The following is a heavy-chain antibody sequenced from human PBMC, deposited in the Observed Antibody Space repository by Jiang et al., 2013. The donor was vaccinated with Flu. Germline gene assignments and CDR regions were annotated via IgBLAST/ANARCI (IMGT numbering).Heavy chain of an antibody. J-gene: IGHJ4*02. CDR1: GDSVSSNSAT. V-gene: IGHV6-1*01. CDR2: TYYRSKWYN. CDR3: ARGEVLPTAPFDY. D-gene: IGHD2-2*01. Sequence: SQTLSLTCAISGDSVSSNSATWNWIRQSPSRGLEWLGRTYYRSKWYNDYAVSVKSRITINPDTSKTQFSPQLNSVTPEDTAVYYCARGEVLPTAPFDYWGQGTLVTVSS.